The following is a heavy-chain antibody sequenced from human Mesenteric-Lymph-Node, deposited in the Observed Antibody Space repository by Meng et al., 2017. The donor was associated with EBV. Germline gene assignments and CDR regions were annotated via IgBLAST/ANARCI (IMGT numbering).Heavy chain of an antibody. CDR3: VRDMRVANTPKSYCSGDCYPIPTY. D-gene: IGHD2-21*02. V-gene: IGHV3-43D*03. CDR1: GFTFXDYA. CDR2: ISWDGRTA. J-gene: IGHJ4*02. Sequence: EMQLVESGGVVVQPGGSLRVCXAAAGFTFXDYAMHWVRQGPGKGLEWVSFISWDGRTAYYADSVKGRFTVSRDNRKYSLYLEMSSLRADDTAVYYCVRDMRVANTPKSYCSGDCYPIPTYWGQGTLVTVSS.